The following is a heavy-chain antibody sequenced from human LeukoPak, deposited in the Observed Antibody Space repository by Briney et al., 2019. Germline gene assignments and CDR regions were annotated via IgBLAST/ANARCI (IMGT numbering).Heavy chain of an antibody. CDR1: GYTFTSYG. Sequence: ASVKVSCKASGYTFTSYGISWVRQAPGQGLEWMGWISAYNGNTNYAQKLQGRVTMTTDTSTSTAYMELRSLRSDDTAVYYCARVWVGYCSGGSCRPRYMGVWGKGTTVTVSS. D-gene: IGHD2-15*01. CDR3: ARVWVGYCSGGSCRPRYMGV. CDR2: ISAYNGNT. V-gene: IGHV1-18*01. J-gene: IGHJ6*03.